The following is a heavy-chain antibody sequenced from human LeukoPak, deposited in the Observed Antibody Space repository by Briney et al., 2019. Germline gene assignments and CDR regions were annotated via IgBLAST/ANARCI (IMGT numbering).Heavy chain of an antibody. J-gene: IGHJ5*02. Sequence: SETLSLTCAVYGGSFSGYLWSWIRQPPGKGLEWIGEINHRGSTNYNSSLKSRVTISVDTSKNQFSLKLTSVPAADTAVYSCALGGKKYCSSSSCPPWFDPWGQGTLVTVSS. CDR3: ALGGKKYCSSSSCPPWFDP. V-gene: IGHV4-34*01. D-gene: IGHD2-15*01. CDR2: INHRGST. CDR1: GGSFSGYL.